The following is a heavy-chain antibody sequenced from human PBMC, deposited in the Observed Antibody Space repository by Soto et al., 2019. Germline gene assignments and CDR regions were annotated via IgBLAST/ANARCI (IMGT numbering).Heavy chain of an antibody. CDR1: GFTFSSYA. V-gene: IGHV3-23*01. CDR3: AKDLLTIFGVVIGTFDY. D-gene: IGHD3-3*01. Sequence: PGGSLRLSCAASGFTFSSYAMSWVRQAPGKGLEWVSAIIGSGGSTYYADSVKGRFTISRDNSKNTLYLQMNSLRAEDTAVYYCAKDLLTIFGVVIGTFDYWGQGTLVTVSS. CDR2: IIGSGGST. J-gene: IGHJ4*02.